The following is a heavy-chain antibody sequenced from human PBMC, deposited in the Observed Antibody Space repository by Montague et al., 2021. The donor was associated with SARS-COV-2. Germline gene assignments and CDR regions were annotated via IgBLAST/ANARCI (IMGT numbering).Heavy chain of an antibody. CDR3: TRRGFYGSGSFYTAGDY. CDR2: ISYDGSNR. J-gene: IGHJ4*02. D-gene: IGHD3-10*01. V-gene: IGHV3-30*03. CDR1: GFIFSSPG. Sequence: SLRLSCAASGFIFSSPGMHWIRQAPGKGLEWVAFISYDGSNRHHAGSVKGRFTISRDNSKNTLYLQMNSVRSEDTAVYYCTRRGFYGSGSFYTAGDYWGQGTLVTVSS.